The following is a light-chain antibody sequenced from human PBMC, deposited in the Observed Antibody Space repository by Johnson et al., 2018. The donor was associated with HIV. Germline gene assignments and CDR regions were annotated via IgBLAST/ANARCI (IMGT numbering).Light chain of an antibody. CDR3: GTWDNSLNVYV. Sequence: QPVLTQPPSVSAAPGQKVTISCSGSSSNIGNNYVSWYQQLPGTAPKLLIYENNKRPSGIPDRFSGSKSGTSATLGITGLQTGDEADYYCGTWDNSLNVYVFGTGTKVTVI. CDR2: ENN. J-gene: IGLJ1*01. V-gene: IGLV1-51*02. CDR1: SSNIGNNY.